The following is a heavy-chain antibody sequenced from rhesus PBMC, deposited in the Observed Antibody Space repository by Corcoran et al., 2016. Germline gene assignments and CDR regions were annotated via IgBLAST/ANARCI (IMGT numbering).Heavy chain of an antibody. CDR2: IDGNSAST. CDR1: GSSISGYY. D-gene: IGHD4-23*01. CDR3: ASAYSKLIVRFDV. J-gene: IGHJ5-1*01. V-gene: IGHV4-73*01. Sequence: QVRLQQWGEGLVKPSETLSLTCAVYGSSISGYYWSWIRPPPGKGLEWIGNIDGNSASTNYNPSLKNRVTISKDTSKNQFSLKLSSVTAADTAVYYCASAYSKLIVRFDVWGPGVLVTVSS.